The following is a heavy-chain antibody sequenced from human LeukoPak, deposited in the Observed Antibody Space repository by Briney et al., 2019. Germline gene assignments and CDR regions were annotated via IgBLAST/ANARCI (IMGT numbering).Heavy chain of an antibody. D-gene: IGHD1-26*01. CDR1: GFTVSSNY. V-gene: IGHV3-30*03. CDR2: IFSDRSDK. J-gene: IGHJ4*02. Sequence: PWGSLRLSCAASGFTVSSNYMSWVRQAPGKGLEWVSDIFSDRSDKFYADSVRGRFTISRDDSKNTLYLQISSLRVEDTALYYCARDNADRNMGNAFDYWGQGTLVTVSS. CDR3: ARDNADRNMGNAFDY.